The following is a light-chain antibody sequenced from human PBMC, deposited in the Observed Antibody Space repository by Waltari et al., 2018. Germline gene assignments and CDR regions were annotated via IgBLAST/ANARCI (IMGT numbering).Light chain of an antibody. CDR1: SPVPREGNNF. CDR2: KIS. V-gene: IGKV2-30*02. J-gene: IGKJ2*01. CDR3: MQGSHGPRT. Sequence: SPVPREGNNFLNWFHQRPGPSPTGLIYKISRRESGVPARASGSGSGTDVTLRISRVEAEDVGVYCCMQGSHGPRTFGQGTKLEI.